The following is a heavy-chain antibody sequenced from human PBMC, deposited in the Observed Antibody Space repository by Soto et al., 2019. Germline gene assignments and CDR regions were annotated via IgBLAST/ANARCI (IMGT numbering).Heavy chain of an antibody. CDR1: GFTVSSNY. J-gene: IGHJ6*02. CDR3: ARDPPATRHGMDV. Sequence: GGSLRLSCAASGFTVSSNYISWVRQAPGKGLEWVSVIYSGGSTYYADSVRGRFTISRDNSKNTLYLQMKSLRAEDTAVYYCARDPPATRHGMDVWGQGTTVTVSS. V-gene: IGHV3-53*01. CDR2: IYSGGST.